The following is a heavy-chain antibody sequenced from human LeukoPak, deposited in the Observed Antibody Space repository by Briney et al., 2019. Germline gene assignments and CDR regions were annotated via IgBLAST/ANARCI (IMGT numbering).Heavy chain of an antibody. CDR3: ARGRIAAAGTDYYGMDV. Sequence: ASVKVSCKASGGTFSSYAISWVRQAPGQGLEWMGGIIPIFGTANYAQKFQGRATITADESTSTAYMELSSLRSEDTAVYYCARGRIAAAGTDYYGMDVWGQGTTVTVSS. CDR1: GGTFSSYA. V-gene: IGHV1-69*13. D-gene: IGHD6-13*01. CDR2: IIPIFGTA. J-gene: IGHJ6*02.